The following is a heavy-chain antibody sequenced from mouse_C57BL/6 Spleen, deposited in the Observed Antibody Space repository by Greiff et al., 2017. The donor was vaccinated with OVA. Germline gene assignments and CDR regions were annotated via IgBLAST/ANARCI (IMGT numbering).Heavy chain of an antibody. CDR3: TRDLWDYAMDY. Sequence: QVQLQQSGAELVRPGASVTLSCKASGYTFTDYEMHWVKQTPVHGLEWIGAIDPETGGTAYNQKFKGKAILTADKSSSTAYMELRSLTSEDSAVYYCTRDLWDYAMDYWGQGTSVTVSS. CDR1: GYTFTDYE. CDR2: IDPETGGT. V-gene: IGHV1-15*01. D-gene: IGHD1-1*02. J-gene: IGHJ4*01.